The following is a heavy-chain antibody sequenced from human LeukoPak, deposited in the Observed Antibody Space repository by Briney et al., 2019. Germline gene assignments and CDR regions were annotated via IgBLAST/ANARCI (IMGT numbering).Heavy chain of an antibody. CDR1: GYTFTSYY. D-gene: IGHD2-2*01. V-gene: IGHV1-46*01. Sequence: GASVKVSCKASGYTFTSYYMHWVRQAPGQGLEWMGFINPSGGSTSYAQKFQGRVTMTRDTSTSTVYMELSSLRSEDTAVYYCARDGALVPAAMAHYYYYYGMDVWGQGTTVTVSS. CDR2: INPSGGST. J-gene: IGHJ6*02. CDR3: ARDGALVPAAMAHYYYYYGMDV.